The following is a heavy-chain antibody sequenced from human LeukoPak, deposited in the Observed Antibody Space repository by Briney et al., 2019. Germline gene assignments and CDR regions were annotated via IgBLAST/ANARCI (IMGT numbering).Heavy chain of an antibody. Sequence: AASVKVSCKASGYSFTSYGISWVRQAPGQGLEWMGGIIPIFGTANYAQKFQGRVTITADESTSTAYMELSSLRSEDTAVYYCARVSAARTYYYYGMDVWGQGTTVTVSS. D-gene: IGHD6-13*01. J-gene: IGHJ6*02. CDR3: ARVSAARTYYYYGMDV. CDR2: IIPIFGTA. CDR1: GYSFTSYG. V-gene: IGHV1-69*13.